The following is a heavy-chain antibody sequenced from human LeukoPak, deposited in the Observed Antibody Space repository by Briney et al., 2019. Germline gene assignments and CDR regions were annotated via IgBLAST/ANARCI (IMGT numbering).Heavy chain of an antibody. CDR1: GGSFSGYY. D-gene: IGHD3-3*01. Sequence: SETLSLTCAVYGGSFSGYYWSWIRQPPGKGLEWIGEINHSGSTNYNPSLKSRVTISVDTSKNQFSLKLSSVTAADTAVYYCARHGRRTIFDYWGQGTLVAVSS. V-gene: IGHV4-34*01. J-gene: IGHJ4*02. CDR2: INHSGST. CDR3: ARHGRRTIFDY.